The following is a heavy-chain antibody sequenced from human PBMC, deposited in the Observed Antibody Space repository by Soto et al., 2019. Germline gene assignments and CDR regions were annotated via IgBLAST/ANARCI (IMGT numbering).Heavy chain of an antibody. CDR2: INHSGST. D-gene: IGHD6-19*01. V-gene: IGHV4-34*01. CDR3: ARGWIAVAGTSDAFDI. CDR1: GGSFSGYY. J-gene: IGHJ3*02. Sequence: QVQLQQWGAGLLKPSETLSLTCAVYGGSFSGYYWSWIRQPPGKGLEWIGEINHSGSTNYNPSLKSRVTISVDTSKNQFSLKLSSVTAADTAVYYCARGWIAVAGTSDAFDIWGPGTMVTVSS.